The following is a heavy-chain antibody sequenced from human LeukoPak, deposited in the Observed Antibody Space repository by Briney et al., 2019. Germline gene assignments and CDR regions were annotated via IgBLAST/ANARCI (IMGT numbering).Heavy chain of an antibody. CDR3: GRHGGATMVRGVLVDAFDI. CDR2: IFHSGGT. D-gene: IGHD3-10*01. J-gene: IGHJ3*02. V-gene: IGHV4-59*08. CDR1: GGSVSSHF. Sequence: SETLSLTCTVSGGSVSSHFWSWIRQPPGKGLEWIGYIFHSGGTNYNPSLKSRVTISADTSKNQFSLKLSSVTAADTAVYYCGRHGGATMVRGVLVDAFDIWGQGTMVTVSS.